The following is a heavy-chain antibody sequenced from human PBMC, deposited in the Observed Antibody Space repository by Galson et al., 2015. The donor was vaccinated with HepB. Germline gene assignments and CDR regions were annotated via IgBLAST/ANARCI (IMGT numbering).Heavy chain of an antibody. Sequence: SLRLSCAASGFTFKSYRMHWVRQAPGKGLVWVSRIDSDGRSSTYADSVKGRCTVSRDNAKNMLYLQMNSLRAEDTAVYYCARVGSGGWSEGASYYYYMDVWGTGTTVTVSS. CDR1: GFTFKSYR. CDR3: ARVGSGGWSEGASYYYYMDV. CDR2: IDSDGRSS. V-gene: IGHV3-74*01. D-gene: IGHD6-19*01. J-gene: IGHJ6*03.